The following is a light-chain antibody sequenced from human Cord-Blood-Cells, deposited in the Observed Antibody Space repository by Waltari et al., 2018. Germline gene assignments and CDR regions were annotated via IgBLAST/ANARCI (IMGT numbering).Light chain of an antibody. V-gene: IGKV4-1*01. CDR1: QSVLYSSNNKNY. CDR3: QQYYSTPPT. J-gene: IGKJ2*01. CDR2: WAS. Sequence: DIVMTQSPDSLAVSLGERATINCKSSQSVLYSSNNKNYLAWYQQKPGQPPKLLIYWASTRXSXVPDRFSGSGSGTDFTLTISSLQAEDVAVYYCQQYYSTPPTFGQGTKLEIK.